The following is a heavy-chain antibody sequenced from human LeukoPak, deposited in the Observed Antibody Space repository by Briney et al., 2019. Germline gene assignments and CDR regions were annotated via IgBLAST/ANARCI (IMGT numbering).Heavy chain of an antibody. CDR1: GFTVSSNF. Sequence: GGSLRLSCAASGFTVSSNFMSWVRQAPGKGLEWVAVIWYDGINKYYADSVKGRFTISRDNSKNTLYLQMNSLRVEDTAVYYCARGDMIALVPVDYWGQGTLVTVSS. CDR2: IWYDGINK. J-gene: IGHJ4*02. CDR3: ARGDMIALVPVDY. D-gene: IGHD3-22*01. V-gene: IGHV3-33*08.